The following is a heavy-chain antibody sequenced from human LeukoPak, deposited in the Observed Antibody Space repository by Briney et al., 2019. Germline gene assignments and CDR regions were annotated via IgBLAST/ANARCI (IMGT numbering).Heavy chain of an antibody. J-gene: IGHJ4*02. V-gene: IGHV1-3*01. CDR3: ARDTSPQVDTAMVTPLLNY. Sequence: GASVKVSCKASGYTFTSYAMHWVRQAPGQRLEWMGWINAGNGNTKYSQKFQGRVTITRDTSASTAYMELRSLRSDDTAVYYCARDTSPQVDTAMVTPLLNYWGQGTLVTVSS. D-gene: IGHD5-18*01. CDR2: INAGNGNT. CDR1: GYTFTSYA.